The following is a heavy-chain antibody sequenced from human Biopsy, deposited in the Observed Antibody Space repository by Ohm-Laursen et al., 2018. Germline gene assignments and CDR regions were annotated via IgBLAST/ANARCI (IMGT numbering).Heavy chain of an antibody. D-gene: IGHD2/OR15-2a*01. V-gene: IGHV3-30*18. J-gene: IGHJ6*02. CDR2: ISYDGSKT. Sequence: SLRLSCAASGFSFSSYNMHWVRQAPGKGLEWVAAISYDGSKTDYGDSVKGRLNISRDNSKNTLDLQMSSLRVEDTAVYFCAKDKGTFNFYYYGMDVWGQGTTVTVSS. CDR3: AKDKGTFNFYYYGMDV. CDR1: GFSFSSYN.